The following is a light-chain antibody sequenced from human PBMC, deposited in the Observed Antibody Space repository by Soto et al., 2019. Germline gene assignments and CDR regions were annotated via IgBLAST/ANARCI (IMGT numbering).Light chain of an antibody. CDR2: AAS. CDR1: QTISSY. CDR3: QQSYSTPVT. V-gene: IGKV1-39*01. Sequence: DIQMTQSPSSLSASLGDRVTISCRATQTISSYLNWYQQKPGKAPNLLIYAASSLESGVPSRFSGSGSGTDFTLTISDLQPEDFATYYCQQSYSTPVTFGGGTRVEIK. J-gene: IGKJ4*01.